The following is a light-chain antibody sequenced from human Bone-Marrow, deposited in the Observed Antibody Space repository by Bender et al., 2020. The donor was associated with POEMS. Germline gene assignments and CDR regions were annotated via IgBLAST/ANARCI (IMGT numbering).Light chain of an antibody. CDR2: EVN. V-gene: IGLV2-8*01. Sequence: QSALTQPASVSGSPGQSITISCTGASSDIGGYDYVSWYQQHSVKAPKLLIFEVNKLSSGVPDRFSGSKSGNTASLTVSGLQAEDEADYYCSSYAGSNNAVVFGGGTKLIVL. J-gene: IGLJ2*01. CDR3: SSYAGSNNAVV. CDR1: SSDIGGYDY.